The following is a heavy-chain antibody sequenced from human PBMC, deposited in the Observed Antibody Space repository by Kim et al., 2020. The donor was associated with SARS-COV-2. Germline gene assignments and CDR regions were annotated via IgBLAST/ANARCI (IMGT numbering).Heavy chain of an antibody. CDR1: GYTFTSYG. CDR3: ARAGGRLYCSGGSCYVREMNWFDP. J-gene: IGHJ5*02. Sequence: ASVKVSCKASGYTFTSYGISWVRQAPGQGLEWMGWISAYNGNTNYAQKLQGRVTMTTDTSTSTAYMELRSLRSDDTAVYYCARAGGRLYCSGGSCYVREMNWFDPWGQGTLVTVSS. CDR2: ISAYNGNT. V-gene: IGHV1-18*01. D-gene: IGHD2-15*01.